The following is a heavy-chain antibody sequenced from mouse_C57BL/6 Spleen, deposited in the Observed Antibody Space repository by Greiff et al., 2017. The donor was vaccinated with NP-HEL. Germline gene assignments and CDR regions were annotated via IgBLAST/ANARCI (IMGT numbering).Heavy chain of an antibody. V-gene: IGHV1-5*01. CDR2: IYPGNSDT. CDR3: TRTLGSSPWFAY. J-gene: IGHJ3*01. Sequence: EVQLQQSGTVLARPGASVKMSCKTSGYTFTSYWMHWVKQRPGQGLEWIGAIYPGNSDTSYNQKFKGKAKLTAVTSASTAYMELSSLTNEDSAVYYCTRTLGSSPWFAYWGQGTLVTVSA. CDR1: GYTFTSYW. D-gene: IGHD4-1*01.